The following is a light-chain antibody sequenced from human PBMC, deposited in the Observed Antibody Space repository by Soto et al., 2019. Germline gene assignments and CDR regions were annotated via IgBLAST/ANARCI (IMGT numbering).Light chain of an antibody. CDR2: AAS. CDR1: QNVGSN. J-gene: IGKJ5*01. CDR3: QQRSNWPPIT. Sequence: EVVMTQFPATLAVSPGDRGTLACRASQNVGSNLAWFQHKPGQAPRLLIYAASTRATGLPARFSGSVSGSDFTLTISSLQPEDFAVYYCQQRSNWPPITFGQGTRLEIK. V-gene: IGKV3-15*01.